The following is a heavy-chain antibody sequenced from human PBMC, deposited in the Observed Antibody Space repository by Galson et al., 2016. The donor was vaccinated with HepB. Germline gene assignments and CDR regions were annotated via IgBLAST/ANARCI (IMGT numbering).Heavy chain of an antibody. D-gene: IGHD3-22*01. CDR3: AQYYYDSSGYIEYFQN. V-gene: IGHV3-7*03. CDR2: IKQDGSEK. CDR1: GFTFSTYW. Sequence: SLRLSCVASGFTFSTYWMSWVRQAPGKGLEWVANIKQDGSEKYYVDSVKGRFTISRDNAKNSLYLQMNSLRAEDTAVYYCAQYYYDSSGYIEYFQNWGQGSRVTVSS. J-gene: IGHJ1*01.